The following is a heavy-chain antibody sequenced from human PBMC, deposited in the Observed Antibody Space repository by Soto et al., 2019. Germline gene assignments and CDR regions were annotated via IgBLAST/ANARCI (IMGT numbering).Heavy chain of an antibody. CDR1: GFTFSSYS. J-gene: IGHJ6*02. V-gene: IGHV3-21*01. CDR2: ISSSSSYI. Sequence: NPGGSLRLSCAASGFTFSSYSMNWVRQAPGKGLEWVSSISSSSSYIYYADSVKGRFTISRDNAKNSLYLQMNSLRAEDTAVYYCARVADDYYYYGMDVWGQGTTVTVSS. CDR3: ARVADDYYYYGMDV.